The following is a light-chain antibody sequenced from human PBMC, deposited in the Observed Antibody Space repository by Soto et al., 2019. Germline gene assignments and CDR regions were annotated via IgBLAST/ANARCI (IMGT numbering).Light chain of an antibody. CDR2: MLS. J-gene: IGKJ5*01. Sequence: VVTQTPLSLPVTPGERASSSCRSSQSVFDSDNGNTYLDWYLQKPGQSPQLLIYMLSYRASGVPDRFSGSGSGTDFTLKISRVEAEDVRVYYCMHPTEFPIPFGQRTRPAIK. V-gene: IGKV2-40*01. CDR3: MHPTEFPIP. CDR1: QSVFDSDNGNTY.